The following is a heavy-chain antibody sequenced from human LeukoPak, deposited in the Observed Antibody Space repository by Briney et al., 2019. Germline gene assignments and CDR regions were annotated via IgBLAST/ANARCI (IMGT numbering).Heavy chain of an antibody. V-gene: IGHV3-7*03. CDR2: IKQDGSEK. D-gene: IGHD3-3*01. J-gene: IGHJ4*02. CDR3: AKDPPRYDFWSGYYVDY. CDR1: GFTFSSYW. Sequence: PGGSLRLSCAASGFTFSSYWMSWVRQAPGKGLEWVANIKQDGSEKYYVDSVKGRFTISRDNAKNTLYLQMNSLRAEDTAVYYCAKDPPRYDFWSGYYVDYWGQGTLVTVSS.